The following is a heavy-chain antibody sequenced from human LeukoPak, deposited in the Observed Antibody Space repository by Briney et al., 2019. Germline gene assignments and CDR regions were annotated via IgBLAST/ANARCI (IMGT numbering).Heavy chain of an antibody. CDR3: ARSHTGVRGVIIIPGY. CDR2: ISAYNGNT. Sequence: ASVKVSCKASGYTFTSYGISWVRQAPGQGLEWMGWISAYNGNTNYAQKLQGRVTMTRDTSTSTVYMELSSLRSEDTAVYYCARSHTGVRGVIIIPGYWGQGTLVTVSS. CDR1: GYTFTSYG. V-gene: IGHV1-18*01. D-gene: IGHD3-10*01. J-gene: IGHJ4*02.